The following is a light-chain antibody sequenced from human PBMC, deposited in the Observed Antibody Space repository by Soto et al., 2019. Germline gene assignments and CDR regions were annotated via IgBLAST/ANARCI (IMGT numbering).Light chain of an antibody. CDR1: QSVSSN. CDR3: QQYNNWPPLT. CDR2: GAS. V-gene: IGKV3-15*01. J-gene: IGKJ4*01. Sequence: EIVMTQSPATLSVSPGERATLSCRASQSVSSNLAWYQQKPGQAPRLLIHGASTRATGIPARFSGSGSGTEFTLTISSLQSEDSALYYCQQYNNWPPLTFGGGTKVEIK.